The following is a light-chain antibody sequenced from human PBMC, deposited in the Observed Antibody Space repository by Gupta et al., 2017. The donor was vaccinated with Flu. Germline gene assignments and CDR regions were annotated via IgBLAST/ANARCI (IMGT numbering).Light chain of an antibody. Sequence: SYELTQPPSVSVSPGQTARITCSGDKLGNKYVCWYQKRPGQSPVLVLYQDNKRPSGIPERFSGSNSGNTATLTISKTQAMDEADYYCQAWDSSSWVFGGGTKLTVL. CDR1: KLGNKY. J-gene: IGLJ3*02. CDR3: QAWDSSSWV. V-gene: IGLV3-1*01. CDR2: QDN.